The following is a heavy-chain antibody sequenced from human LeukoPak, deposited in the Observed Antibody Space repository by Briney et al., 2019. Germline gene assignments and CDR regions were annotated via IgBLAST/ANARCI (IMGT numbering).Heavy chain of an antibody. V-gene: IGHV1-69*01. J-gene: IGHJ5*02. CDR2: IIPIFGTA. Sequence: SVKVSCKASGGTFSSYAISWVRQAPGQGREWMGGIIPIFGTANYAQKFQGRVTITADESTSTAYMELSSLRSEDTAVYYCARKAGSGSYYIDWFDPWGQGTLVTVSS. CDR3: ARKAGSGSYYIDWFDP. CDR1: GGTFSSYA. D-gene: IGHD3-10*01.